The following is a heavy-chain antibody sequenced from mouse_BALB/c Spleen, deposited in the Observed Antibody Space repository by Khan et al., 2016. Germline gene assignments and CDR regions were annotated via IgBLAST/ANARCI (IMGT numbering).Heavy chain of an antibody. CDR2: ISGGSNTI. CDR1: GYTFSSFG. Sequence: EVELVESGGGLVQPGGSRKLSCAASGYTFSSFGMHWVRQAPAKGLEWVAFISGGSNTIYYADTVKGRFTISRDNPKNTLFLQMTSLRSEDTAMYYCARDGALYYYGSYYYFDVWGAGTTVTVSS. CDR3: ARDGALYYYGSYYYFDV. D-gene: IGHD1-1*01. J-gene: IGHJ1*01. V-gene: IGHV5-17*02.